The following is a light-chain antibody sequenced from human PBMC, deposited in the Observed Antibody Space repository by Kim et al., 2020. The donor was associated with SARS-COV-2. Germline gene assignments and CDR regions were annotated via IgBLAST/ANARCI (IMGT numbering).Light chain of an antibody. CDR2: DAA. V-gene: IGKV3-11*01. CDR1: NSIDIS. J-gene: IGKJ4*01. CDR3: QQRGNWPPALT. Sequence: FPGESAPLSFRASNSIDISLAWYQQTPGRAPRLLIYDAAIRAAGIPDRFSASGSGTDFTLTIGSLAPEDFAVYCCQQRGNWPPALTFGGGTKLEI.